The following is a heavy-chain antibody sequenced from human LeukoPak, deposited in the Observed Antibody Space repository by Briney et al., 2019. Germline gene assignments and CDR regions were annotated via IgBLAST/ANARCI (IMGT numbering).Heavy chain of an antibody. J-gene: IGHJ4*02. Sequence: PGGSLRLSCAASGFTFSSYGMHWVRQAPGKGLEWVAVISYDGSNKYYADSVKGRFTISRDNSKNTLYLQMNSLRAEDTAVYYCAKDTTGDYGDYGSYFDYWGQGTLVTVSS. CDR2: ISYDGSNK. CDR3: AKDTTGDYGDYGSYFDY. V-gene: IGHV3-30*18. D-gene: IGHD4-17*01. CDR1: GFTFSSYG.